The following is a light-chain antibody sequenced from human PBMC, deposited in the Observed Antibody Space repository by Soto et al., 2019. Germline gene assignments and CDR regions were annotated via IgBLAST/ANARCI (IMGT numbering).Light chain of an antibody. V-gene: IGKV3-20*01. J-gene: IGKJ1*01. Sequence: EIVLTQSPGTLSLSPGERATLSCRASQTVSSTYLVWYQQKPGQAPMLLIYGASSMAPGVSDRFSGSGSGTYFTLTISRLEPEDFAVYYCHQCGNSWWTFGQGTKVEIK. CDR1: QTVSSTY. CDR3: HQCGNSWWT. CDR2: GAS.